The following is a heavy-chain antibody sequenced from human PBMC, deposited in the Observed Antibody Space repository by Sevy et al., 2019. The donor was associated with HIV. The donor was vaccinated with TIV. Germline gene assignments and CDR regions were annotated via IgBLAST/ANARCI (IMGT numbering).Heavy chain of an antibody. D-gene: IGHD4-17*01. J-gene: IGHJ4*02. Sequence: GGSLRLSCEASGFTFSTYSMNWVRQAPGKGLEWVSYISSSSRTIFYADSVKGRFTISRDNAKKSLYLQMDSLTAEDTAVYYCARDEQTYGDCDYFDYWGQGTLVTVSS. CDR2: ISSSSRTI. CDR1: GFTFSTYS. CDR3: ARDEQTYGDCDYFDY. V-gene: IGHV3-48*01.